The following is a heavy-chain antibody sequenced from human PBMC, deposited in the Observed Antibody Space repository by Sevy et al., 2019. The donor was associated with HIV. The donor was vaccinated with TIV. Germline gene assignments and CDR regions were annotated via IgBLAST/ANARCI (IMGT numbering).Heavy chain of an antibody. CDR2: ISASGGST. CDR1: GFIFSGYV. J-gene: IGHJ1*01. V-gene: IGHV3-23*01. D-gene: IGHD6-13*01. Sequence: GGSLRLSCAASGFIFSGYVMSWVRQAPGKGLEWVSGISASGGSTYYADSVKGRFTISRDNSKKTLDLQMNSLRVEDTAVYYCAKDASSSRTGGTFQHWGQGTLVTVSS. CDR3: AKDASSSRTGGTFQH.